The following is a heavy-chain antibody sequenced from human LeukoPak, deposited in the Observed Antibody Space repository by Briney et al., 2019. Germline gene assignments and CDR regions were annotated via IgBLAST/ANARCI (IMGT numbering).Heavy chain of an antibody. CDR2: ISNDGVRQ. CDR3: ARESAPSLTVYGVVDS. J-gene: IGHJ4*02. V-gene: IGHV3-30-3*01. Sequence: GGALRLSCAASGFTFSRLAMHWVRQAPGKGLEWVSVISNDGVRQNYADSVKGRFTISRDNSRNTLFLQMKSLRAEDTAVYYCARESAPSLTVYGVVDSWGQGTLVTVSS. CDR1: GFTFSRLA. D-gene: IGHD3-9*01.